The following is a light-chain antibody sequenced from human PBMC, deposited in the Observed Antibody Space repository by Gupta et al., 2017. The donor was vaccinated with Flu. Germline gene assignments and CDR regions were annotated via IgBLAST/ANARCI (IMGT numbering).Light chain of an antibody. CDR3: CSYAGGHTFV. Sequence: QSALTQPRSVSGSPGQSVTISCTGTTSNIGGYNSVSWYQQHPGRAPKLMIYDVNQRPSGVPDRFSGSKSGNTASLTISGLQAEDEADFYCCSYAGGHTFVFGPGTKVTVL. CDR2: DVN. J-gene: IGLJ1*01. V-gene: IGLV2-11*01. CDR1: TSNIGGYNS.